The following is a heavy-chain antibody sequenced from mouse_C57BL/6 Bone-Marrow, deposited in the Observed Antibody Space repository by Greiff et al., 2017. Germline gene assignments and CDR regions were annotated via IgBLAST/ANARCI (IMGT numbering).Heavy chain of an antibody. CDR3: AIWMEVVASYYFDY. CDR2: IHPSDSDT. V-gene: IGHV1-74*01. J-gene: IGHJ2*01. CDR1: GYTFTSYW. D-gene: IGHD1-1*01. Sequence: QVQLQQPGAELVKPGASVKVSCKASGYTFTSYWMHWVKQRPGQGLEWIGRIHPSDSDTNYNQKFKGKATLTVDKSSSTADMQLSSLTSEDSAVYYCAIWMEVVASYYFDYWGQGSTLTVSS.